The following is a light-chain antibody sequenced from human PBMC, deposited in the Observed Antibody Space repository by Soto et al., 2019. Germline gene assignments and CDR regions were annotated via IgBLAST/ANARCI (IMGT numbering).Light chain of an antibody. CDR2: LGS. Sequence: DIVMTPSPLSLPVTPGEPASISCRSSQSLLHSNGYNYLDWYLQKPGQSPQLLIYLGSNRASGVPDRFSGSGSGTDFTLKISRVEAEYVGVYYCMQALQTPLTFGGGTKVEIK. V-gene: IGKV2-28*01. J-gene: IGKJ4*01. CDR1: QSLLHSNGYNY. CDR3: MQALQTPLT.